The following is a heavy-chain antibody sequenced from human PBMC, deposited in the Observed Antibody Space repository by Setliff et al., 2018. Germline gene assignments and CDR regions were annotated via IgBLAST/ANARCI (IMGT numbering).Heavy chain of an antibody. CDR2: INQSGNT. J-gene: IGHJ4*02. Sequence: KTSETLSLTCTVYGGPFSDYYWGWIRQSPGKRPEWIAEINQSGNTNYNPSLNSRFSVSVDTPTNQFSLKVFSVTAADTAVYYCRFWSSYYKNDYWAQGTLVTVSS. V-gene: IGHV4-34*01. CDR3: RFWSSYYKNDY. D-gene: IGHD3-3*01. CDR1: GGPFSDYY.